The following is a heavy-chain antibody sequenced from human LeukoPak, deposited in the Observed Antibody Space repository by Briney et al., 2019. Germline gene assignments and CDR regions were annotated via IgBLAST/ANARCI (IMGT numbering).Heavy chain of an antibody. CDR2: INPNSGGT. V-gene: IGHV1-2*02. J-gene: IGHJ4*02. CDR3: ARGRQVYDFWSGYCNF. Sequence: ASVKVSCKASGYTFTGYYMHWVRQAPGQGLEWMGWINPNSGGTNYAQKFQGRVTMTRDTSISTAYMELSRLRSDDTAVYYCARGRQVYDFWSGYCNFWGQGTLVTVSS. CDR1: GYTFTGYY. D-gene: IGHD3-3*01.